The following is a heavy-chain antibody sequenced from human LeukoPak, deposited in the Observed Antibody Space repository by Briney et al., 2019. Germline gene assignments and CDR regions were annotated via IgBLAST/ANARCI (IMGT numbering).Heavy chain of an antibody. V-gene: IGHV3-33*01. CDR2: IWYDGSNK. CDR1: GYTFSSYG. D-gene: IGHD3-22*01. CDR3: ARDQAYYYDSSGYFFWGYYFDY. J-gene: IGHJ4*02. Sequence: GRSLRLSCAASGYTFSSYGMHWVRQAPGKGLEWVAVIWYDGSNKYYADSVKGRFTISRDNSKNTLYLQMNSLRAEDTAVYYCARDQAYYYDSSGYFFWGYYFDYWGQGTPVTVSS.